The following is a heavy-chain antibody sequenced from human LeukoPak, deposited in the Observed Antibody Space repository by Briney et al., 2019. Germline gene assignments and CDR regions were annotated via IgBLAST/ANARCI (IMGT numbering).Heavy chain of an antibody. J-gene: IGHJ4*02. CDR1: GFTFSNYG. D-gene: IGHD3-10*01. Sequence: PGGSLRLSCAASGFTFSNYGMSWVRQAPGKGLEWVSTISGSGGSTYYADSVKGRFTSSRDSSKDTLYLQMNSLRAEDTAVYFCAKMARHGAFGGYFDYWGQGTLVTVSS. CDR2: ISGSGGST. CDR3: AKMARHGAFGGYFDY. V-gene: IGHV3-23*01.